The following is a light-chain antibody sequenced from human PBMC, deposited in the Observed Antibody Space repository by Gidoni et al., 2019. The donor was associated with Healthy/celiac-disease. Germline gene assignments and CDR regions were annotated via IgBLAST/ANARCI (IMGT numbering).Light chain of an antibody. J-gene: IGKJ3*01. V-gene: IGKV3-20*01. CDR1: QRVSDNY. Sequence: IVLTQSSGTLSLSPGERATLSCRASQRVSDNYLAWYQQKPGQSPRLLVYGGSNRATAIPDRFTGSGSGTDFTLTIDRLEPADLPVYYFQQYADSATPFGPGTKVEIK. CDR3: QQYADSATP. CDR2: GGS.